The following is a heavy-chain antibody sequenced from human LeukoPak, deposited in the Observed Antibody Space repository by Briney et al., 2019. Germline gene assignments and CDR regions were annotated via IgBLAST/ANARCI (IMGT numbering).Heavy chain of an antibody. D-gene: IGHD3-22*01. Sequence: SETLSLTCSVSGGSINNNDCYWGWIRQPPEKGLEWIASIYYSGSSYYNPSLKSRVTISVDTSKNQFSLKLSSVTAADTALYYCARERTYYYDSSGYTDAFDIWGQGTMVTVSS. CDR1: GGSINNNDCY. V-gene: IGHV4-39*07. J-gene: IGHJ3*02. CDR2: IYYSGSS. CDR3: ARERTYYYDSSGYTDAFDI.